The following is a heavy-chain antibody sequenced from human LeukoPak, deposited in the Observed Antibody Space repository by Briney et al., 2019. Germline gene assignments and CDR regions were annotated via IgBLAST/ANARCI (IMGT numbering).Heavy chain of an antibody. J-gene: IGHJ6*03. Sequence: SETLSLTCTVSGGSISSYYWSWIRQPPGKGPEWIGYIYYSGSTNYNPSLKSRVTISVDTSKNQFSLKLSSVTAADTAVYYCARVFEGSGGARYYYYMDVWGKGTTVTVSS. CDR3: ARVFEGSGGARYYYYMDV. CDR2: IYYSGST. CDR1: GGSISSYY. D-gene: IGHD3-16*01. V-gene: IGHV4-59*01.